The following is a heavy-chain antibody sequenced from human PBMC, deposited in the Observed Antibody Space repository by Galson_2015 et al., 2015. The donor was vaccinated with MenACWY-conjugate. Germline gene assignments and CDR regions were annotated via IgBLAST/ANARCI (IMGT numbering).Heavy chain of an antibody. CDR2: MYPGDSDS. Sequence: QSGAEVKKPGESLKISCKTSGYSFTSYWIVWVRQLPGKGLELLGTMYPGDSDSRYSPPSQGQVTMSADQSINTAYLQWASLKSSDSAIYYCARRSARSHFDHWGQGTLVTVSS. CDR1: GYSFTSYW. V-gene: IGHV5-51*03. D-gene: IGHD6-6*01. J-gene: IGHJ4*02. CDR3: ARRSARSHFDH.